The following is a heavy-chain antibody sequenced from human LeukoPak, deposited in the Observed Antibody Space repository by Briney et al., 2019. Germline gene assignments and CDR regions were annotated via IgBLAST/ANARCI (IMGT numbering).Heavy chain of an antibody. CDR1: GGSFSGYY. CDR2: INHSGST. J-gene: IGHJ4*02. V-gene: IGHV4-34*01. Sequence: SETLSLTCAVYGGSFSGYYWSWIRQPPGKGLEWIGEINHSGSTNYNPSLKSRATISVDTSKNQFSLKLSSVTAADTAVYYCARLRRITMIVVVSTRFYFDYWGQGTLVTVSS. D-gene: IGHD3-22*01. CDR3: ARLRRITMIVVVSTRFYFDY.